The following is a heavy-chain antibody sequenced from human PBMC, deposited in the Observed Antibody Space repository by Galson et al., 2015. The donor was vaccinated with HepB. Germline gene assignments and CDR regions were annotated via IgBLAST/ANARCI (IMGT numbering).Heavy chain of an antibody. J-gene: IGHJ4*02. CDR3: AKDGIMVANNPYHFHY. V-gene: IGHV3-23*01. CDR1: GFSFPSYA. CDR2: ITSSGGNG. Sequence: SLRLSCAASGFSFPSYAMTWVRQAPGKGLAWVSSITSSGGNGYYSASVKGRFTVSSDNSKNTLLLQLNSLRAEDTAMYFCAKDGIMVANNPYHFHYWGQGTLVTVSS. D-gene: IGHD2-15*01.